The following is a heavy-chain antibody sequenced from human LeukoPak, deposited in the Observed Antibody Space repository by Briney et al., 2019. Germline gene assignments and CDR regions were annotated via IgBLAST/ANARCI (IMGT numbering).Heavy chain of an antibody. CDR2: ISYDGSNK. CDR1: GFTFSSYA. D-gene: IGHD3-9*01. Sequence: GGSLRLSCATSGFTFSSYAMHWVRQAPGKGLEWVVLISYDGSNKYYADSVKGRFTISRDNSKNTLYLQLNSLRAEDTAVYYCARGLGGAGYYAFDYWGQGTLVIVSS. J-gene: IGHJ4*02. V-gene: IGHV3-30-3*01. CDR3: ARGLGGAGYYAFDY.